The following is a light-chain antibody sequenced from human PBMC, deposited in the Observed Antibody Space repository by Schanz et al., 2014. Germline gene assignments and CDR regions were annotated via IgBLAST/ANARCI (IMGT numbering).Light chain of an antibody. Sequence: EIVLTQSPGTLSLSPGESATLSCRASQSVSSNYLAWYQERPGQGPRLLIYGASSRATGIPDRFSGSGSGTDFTLTISRLEPEDFAVYYCHQYGISPFTFGPGTKVDIK. V-gene: IGKV3-20*01. CDR3: HQYGISPFT. J-gene: IGKJ3*01. CDR2: GAS. CDR1: QSVSSNY.